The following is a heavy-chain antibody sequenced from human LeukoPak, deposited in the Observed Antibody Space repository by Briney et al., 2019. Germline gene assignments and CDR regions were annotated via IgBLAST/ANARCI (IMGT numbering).Heavy chain of an antibody. V-gene: IGHV1-18*01. J-gene: IGHJ6*02. Sequence: ASVKVSCKASGYTFTSYGISWVRQAPGQGLEWMGWISAYNGNTNYAQKLQGRDTMTTDTSTSTAYMELRSLRSDDTAVYYCARYIVLMVYAFYGMDVWGQGTTVTVSS. D-gene: IGHD2-8*01. CDR2: ISAYNGNT. CDR1: GYTFTSYG. CDR3: ARYIVLMVYAFYGMDV.